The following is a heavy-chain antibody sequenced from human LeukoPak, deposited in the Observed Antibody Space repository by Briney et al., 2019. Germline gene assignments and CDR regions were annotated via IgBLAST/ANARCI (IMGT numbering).Heavy chain of an antibody. D-gene: IGHD1-1*01. CDR1: GFTFSTYW. Sequence: GGSLRLSCAASGFTFSTYWMSWVRQAPGKGLEWVANIKQDGSDKYYLDSVKGRFTISRDNAKNSLYLQMNSLRAEDTAVYYCARDGTEVPFDYWGQGTLVTVSS. V-gene: IGHV3-7*01. CDR3: ARDGTEVPFDY. J-gene: IGHJ4*02. CDR2: IKQDGSDK.